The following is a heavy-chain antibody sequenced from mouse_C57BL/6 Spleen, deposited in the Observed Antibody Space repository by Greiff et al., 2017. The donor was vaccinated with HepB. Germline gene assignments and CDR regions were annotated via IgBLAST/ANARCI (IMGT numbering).Heavy chain of an antibody. CDR3: ARSRLRPDYYAMDY. CDR1: GYAFSSSW. V-gene: IGHV1-82*01. Sequence: QVQLKESGPELVKPGASVKISCKASGYAFSSSWMNWVKQRPGKGLEWIGRIYPGDGDTNYNGKFKGKATLTADKSSSTAYMQLSSLTSEDSAVYVGARSRLRPDYYAMDYWGQGTSVTVSS. J-gene: IGHJ4*01. D-gene: IGHD2-2*01. CDR2: IYPGDGDT.